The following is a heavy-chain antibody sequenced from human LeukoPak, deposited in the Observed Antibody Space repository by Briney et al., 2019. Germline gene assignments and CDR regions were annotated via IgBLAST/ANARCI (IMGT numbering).Heavy chain of an antibody. CDR2: IIPIFGTA. V-gene: IGHV1-69*06. CDR1: GGTFNNYA. Sequence: ASVTVSYKASGGTFNNYAISWVRQAPGQGLEWMGGIIPIFGTANYAQKFQGRVTITADKSTSTAYMELSSLRSEDTAVYYCASGEIYSYYFDYWGQGTLVTVSS. J-gene: IGHJ4*02. D-gene: IGHD2-15*01. CDR3: ASGEIYSYYFDY.